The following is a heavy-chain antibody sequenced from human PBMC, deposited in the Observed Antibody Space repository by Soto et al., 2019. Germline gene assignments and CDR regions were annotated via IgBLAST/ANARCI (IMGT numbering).Heavy chain of an antibody. CDR2: IKSKTDGGTT. J-gene: IGHJ6*02. CDR1: GFTFSNAW. Sequence: GGSLRLSCAASGFTFSNAWMNWVRQAPGKGLEWVGRIKSKTDGGTTDYAAPVKGRFTISRDDSKNTLYLQMNSLKTEDTAVYYCTTDRPDYSNYVWAGYYYGMDVWGQGTTVTVS. V-gene: IGHV3-15*07. CDR3: TTDRPDYSNYVWAGYYYGMDV. D-gene: IGHD4-4*01.